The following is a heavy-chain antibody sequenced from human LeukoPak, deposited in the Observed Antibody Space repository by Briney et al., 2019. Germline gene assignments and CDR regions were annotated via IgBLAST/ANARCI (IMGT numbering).Heavy chain of an antibody. J-gene: IGHJ5*02. Sequence: GGSLRLSCAASGFTFTSYSMNWVRQAPGKGLEWVSSISSGSNYIYYADSVRGRFTVSRDNSKNTLYLQMNSLRAEDTAVYYCAKDGQPGSIIKYNWFDPWGQGTLVTVSS. CDR2: ISSGSNYI. CDR1: GFTFTSYS. D-gene: IGHD6-13*01. CDR3: AKDGQPGSIIKYNWFDP. V-gene: IGHV3-21*04.